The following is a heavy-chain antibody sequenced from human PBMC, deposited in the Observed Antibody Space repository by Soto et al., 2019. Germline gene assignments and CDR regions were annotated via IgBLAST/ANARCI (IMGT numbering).Heavy chain of an antibody. CDR2: IYYSGST. CDR1: GGSISSYY. J-gene: IGHJ4*02. CDR3: ARARADTAMALFDY. D-gene: IGHD5-18*01. V-gene: IGHV4-59*01. Sequence: XATLSLTCTVSGGSISSYYWSWIRQPPGKGLEWIGYIYYSGSTNYNPSLKSRVTISVDTSKNQFSLKLSSVTAADTAVYYCARARADTAMALFDYWGQGTLVTVSS.